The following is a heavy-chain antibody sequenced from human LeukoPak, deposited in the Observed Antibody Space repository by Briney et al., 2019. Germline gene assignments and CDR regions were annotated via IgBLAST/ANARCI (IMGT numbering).Heavy chain of an antibody. Sequence: TGGSLRLSCAPSGFTFNSYEVNGVRQAPGEGGEWVSYISRSGSPIYYADSVEGRFTISRDNAKNSLYLQMSSLRAEDTAVYYCAKDSGNRDNWFDPWGQGTLVTVSS. J-gene: IGHJ5*02. CDR1: GFTFNSYE. D-gene: IGHD1-14*01. CDR2: ISRSGSPI. V-gene: IGHV3-48*03. CDR3: AKDSGNRDNWFDP.